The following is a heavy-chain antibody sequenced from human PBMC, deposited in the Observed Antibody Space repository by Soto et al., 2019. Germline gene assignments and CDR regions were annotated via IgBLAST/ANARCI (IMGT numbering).Heavy chain of an antibody. D-gene: IGHD3-10*01. J-gene: IGHJ4*02. Sequence: GGSLRLSCAASGFSFSGCVMSWVRQAPGKGLEWVSAITASGTTTSYADSVKGRFTISRDNSYNTLYLQMNSLRAEDTAVYVCAKPIFSYASGSYSPFDSWGQGTLVTVSS. CDR1: GFSFSGCV. V-gene: IGHV3-23*01. CDR3: AKPIFSYASGSYSPFDS. CDR2: ITASGTTT.